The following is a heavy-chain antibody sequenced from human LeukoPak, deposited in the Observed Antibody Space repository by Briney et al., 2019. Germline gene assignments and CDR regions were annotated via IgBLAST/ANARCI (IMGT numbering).Heavy chain of an antibody. CDR2: IFSGGRT. CDR1: GFTVSRNY. CDR3: AREGRSGSFLMGAFDI. J-gene: IGHJ3*02. D-gene: IGHD1-26*01. V-gene: IGHV3-53*04. Sequence: GGSLRLSCAASGFTVSRNYMSWPPQAPGKGLEWVSVIFSGGRTYYADSVKGRFTISRHNSKNTLYLQMNSLRAEDTAVYYCAREGRSGSFLMGAFDIWGQGTMVTVSS.